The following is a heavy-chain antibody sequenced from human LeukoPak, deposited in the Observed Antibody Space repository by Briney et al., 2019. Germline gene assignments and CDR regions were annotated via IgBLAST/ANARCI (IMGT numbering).Heavy chain of an antibody. J-gene: IGHJ4*02. CDR1: GCTFNTFA. CDR2: IIPFFGSA. D-gene: IGHD5-12*01. Sequence: ASVKVSCKASGCTFNTFAISWVRQAPGQGLEWMGWIIPFFGSANHAQRFQGRFTITTDESTTTAYMELKSLTSDDTAVYYCARPIIIGFDWGFAFWGQGNLITASS. CDR3: ARPIIIGFDWGFAF. V-gene: IGHV1-69*05.